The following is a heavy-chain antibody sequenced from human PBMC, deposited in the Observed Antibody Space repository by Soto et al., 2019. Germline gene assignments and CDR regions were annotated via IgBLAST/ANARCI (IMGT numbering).Heavy chain of an antibody. CDR3: ARDYPSEYSSGWFDFDY. CDR2: ISAYNGNT. D-gene: IGHD6-19*01. CDR1: GYSFTGYG. V-gene: IGHV1-18*01. J-gene: IGHJ4*02. Sequence: ASVKVSCKASGYSFTGYGISWVRQAPGQGLEWMGWISAYNGNTNYAQKLQGRVTMTTDTSTSTAYMELRSLRSDDTAVYYCARDYPSEYSSGWFDFDYWGQGTLVTVSS.